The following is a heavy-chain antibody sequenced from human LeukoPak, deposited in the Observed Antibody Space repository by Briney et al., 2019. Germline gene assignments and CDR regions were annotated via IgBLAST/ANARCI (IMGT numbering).Heavy chain of an antibody. CDR2: INPNSGGT. CDR1: GYTFTGYY. J-gene: IGHJ4*02. V-gene: IGHV1-2*02. D-gene: IGHD2-21*01. CDR3: ARDRPENPIVVADYYMDV. Sequence: ASVKVSCKASGYTFTGYYMHWVRQAPGQGLEWMGWINPNSGGTNYAQKFQGRVTMTRDTSISTAYMELSRLRSDDTAVYYCARDRPENPIVVADYYMDVWGQGTLVTVSS.